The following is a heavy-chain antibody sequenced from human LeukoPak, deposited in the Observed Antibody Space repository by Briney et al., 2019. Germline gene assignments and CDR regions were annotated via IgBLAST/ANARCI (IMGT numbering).Heavy chain of an antibody. CDR3: ARERYSSGPRSMDV. CDR1: GYTFTGYY. J-gene: IGHJ6*04. V-gene: IGHV1-2*02. D-gene: IGHD6-25*01. CDR2: INPNSGGT. Sequence: ASVKVSCKASGYTFTGYYMHWVQQAPGQGLEWMGWINPNSGGTNYAQKFQGRVTMTRDTSISTAYMELSRLRSDDTAVYYCARERYSSGPRSMDVWGKGTTVTVSA.